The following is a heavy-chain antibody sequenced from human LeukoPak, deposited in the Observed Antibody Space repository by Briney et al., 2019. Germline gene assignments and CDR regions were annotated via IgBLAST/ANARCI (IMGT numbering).Heavy chain of an antibody. CDR1: GFTFDDYG. V-gene: IGHV3-20*04. Sequence: PGGSLRLSCAASGFTFDDYGMSWVRQAPGKGLEWVSGINWNGGSTGYADSVKGRFTISRDNAKNSLYLQMNSLRAEDTALYYCARDLITIFGVLMDVWGKGTTVTVSS. CDR3: ARDLITIFGVLMDV. CDR2: INWNGGST. D-gene: IGHD3-3*01. J-gene: IGHJ6*03.